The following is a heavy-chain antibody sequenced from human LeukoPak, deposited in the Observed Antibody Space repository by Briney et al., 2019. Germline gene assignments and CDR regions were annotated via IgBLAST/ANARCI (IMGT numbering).Heavy chain of an antibody. CDR3: ARGGYDGSYYYGMDV. Sequence: GGSLRLSCAASGFTFSSYDMHWVRQAPGKGLERVSAIGTAGDTYYPGSVKGRFTISRENAKNSLYLQMNSLRAGDTAVYYCARGGYDGSYYYGMDVWGQGTTVTVSS. J-gene: IGHJ6*02. D-gene: IGHD2-15*01. CDR1: GFTFSSYD. V-gene: IGHV3-13*01. CDR2: IGTAGDT.